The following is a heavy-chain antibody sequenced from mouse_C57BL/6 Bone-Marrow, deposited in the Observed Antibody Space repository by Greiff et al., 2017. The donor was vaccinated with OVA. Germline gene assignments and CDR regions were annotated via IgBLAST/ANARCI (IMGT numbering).Heavy chain of an antibody. J-gene: IGHJ4*01. CDR3: ARTSTMGGAMDY. CDR2: IYPRDGSP. CDR1: GYTFTSYD. D-gene: IGHD2-1*01. Sequence: VQLQESGPELVKPGASVKLSCKASGYTFTSYDINWVKQRPGQGLEWIGWIYPRDGSPKYNEKFKGKATLTVDTSSSTAYMELHSLTSEDSAVYFCARTSTMGGAMDYWGQGTSVTVSS. V-gene: IGHV1-85*01.